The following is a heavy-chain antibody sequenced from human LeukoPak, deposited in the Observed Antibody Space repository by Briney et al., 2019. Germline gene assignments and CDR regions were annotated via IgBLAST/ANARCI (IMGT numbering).Heavy chain of an antibody. J-gene: IGHJ6*03. D-gene: IGHD1-14*01. CDR1: GFTVSSYS. CDR3: ARTREPSNGRVLYYRDV. CDR2: IISISSHI. Sequence: GGSLRLSCAASGFTVSSYSMNWVRQAPGKGLEWVASIISISSHIYYADSVKGRFTISRDNAKNSLYLQMNSLRAEDTAVYYCARTREPSNGRVLYYRDVWGKGTTVTVSS. V-gene: IGHV3-21*01.